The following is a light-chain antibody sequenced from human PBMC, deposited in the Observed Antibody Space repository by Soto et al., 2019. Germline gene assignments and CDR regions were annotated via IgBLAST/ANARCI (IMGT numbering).Light chain of an antibody. V-gene: IGLV1-44*01. J-gene: IGLJ3*02. CDR1: SSNIGSNT. CDR3: AAWDDSLNVVV. Sequence: QSVPTQPPSASATPGQRVTVSCSGSSSNIGSNTVSWYQQLPGTAPRLLFYSNNQRPSGVPDRFSGSKSGTSASLAISGLQSEDEADYYCAAWDDSLNVVVFGGGTKLTVL. CDR2: SNN.